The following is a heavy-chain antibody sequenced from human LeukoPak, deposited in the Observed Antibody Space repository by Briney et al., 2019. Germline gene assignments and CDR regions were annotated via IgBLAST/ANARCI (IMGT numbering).Heavy chain of an antibody. CDR3: ARHSDRGPAY. CDR1: GGSFSGYY. Sequence: PSETLSLTCAVYGGSFSGYYWSWIRQPPGKGLKWIGEINHRGSTNYNPSLKSRVTISVDTSKNQFSLNLNSVTAADTAVYYCARHSDRGPAYWGQGTLVTVSS. J-gene: IGHJ4*02. V-gene: IGHV4-34*01. CDR2: INHRGST.